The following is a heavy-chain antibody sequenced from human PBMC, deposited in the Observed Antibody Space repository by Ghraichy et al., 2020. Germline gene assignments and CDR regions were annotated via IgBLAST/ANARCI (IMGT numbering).Heavy chain of an antibody. Sequence: SETLSLTCAVSGGSISSGGYSWSWIRQPPGKGLEWIGYIYHSGSTYYNPSLKSRVTISVDRSKNQFSLKLSSVTAADTAVYYCARDFYGGDGFDPWGQGTLVTVSS. D-gene: IGHD3-16*01. J-gene: IGHJ5*02. CDR1: GGSISSGGYS. CDR2: IYHSGST. CDR3: ARDFYGGDGFDP. V-gene: IGHV4-30-2*01.